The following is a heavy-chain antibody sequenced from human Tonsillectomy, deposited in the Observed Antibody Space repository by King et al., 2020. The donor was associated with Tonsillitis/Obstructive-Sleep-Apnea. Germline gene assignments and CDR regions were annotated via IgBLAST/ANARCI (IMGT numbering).Heavy chain of an antibody. Sequence: VQLVESGGGVVQPGRSLRLSCAASGFTFSSYAMHWVRQAPGKGLEWVAVISYDGSNKYYADSVKGRFTISRDNSKITLYLQMNSLRAEDTAVYYCARGYSSGWYYFDYWGQGTLVTVSS. J-gene: IGHJ4*02. D-gene: IGHD6-19*01. V-gene: IGHV3-30*01. CDR2: ISYDGSNK. CDR1: GFTFSSYA. CDR3: ARGYSSGWYYFDY.